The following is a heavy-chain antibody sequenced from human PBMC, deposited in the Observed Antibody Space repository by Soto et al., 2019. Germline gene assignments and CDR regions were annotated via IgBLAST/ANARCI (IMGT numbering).Heavy chain of an antibody. CDR1: GGTFSSYA. J-gene: IGHJ5*02. V-gene: IGHV1-69*06. Sequence: ASVKVSCKASGGTFSSYAISWVRQAPGQGLEWMGGIIPIFGTANYAQKFQGRVTITADKSTSTAYMGLSSLRSEDTAIYYCARMATFGSLNWFDPWGRGTLVTVSS. D-gene: IGHD3-16*01. CDR2: IIPIFGTA. CDR3: ARMATFGSLNWFDP.